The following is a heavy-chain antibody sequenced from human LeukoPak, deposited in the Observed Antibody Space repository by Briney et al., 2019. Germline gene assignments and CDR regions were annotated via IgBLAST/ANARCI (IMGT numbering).Heavy chain of an antibody. D-gene: IGHD1-26*01. V-gene: IGHV3-30*03. CDR2: ISYDGSNK. Sequence: GGSLRLSCAASGFTFSSYGMHWVRQAPGKGLEWVAVISYDGSNKYYADSVKGRFTISRDNAKNSIYLQMNSLRVEDTAVYYCARDRGNSIVGADFDSWGQGTLVTVSS. CDR1: GFTFSSYG. CDR3: ARDRGNSIVGADFDS. J-gene: IGHJ4*02.